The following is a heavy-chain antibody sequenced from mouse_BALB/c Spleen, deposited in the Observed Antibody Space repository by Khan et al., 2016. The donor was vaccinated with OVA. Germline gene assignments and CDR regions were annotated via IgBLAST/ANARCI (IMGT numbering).Heavy chain of an antibody. J-gene: IGHJ4*01. V-gene: IGHV3-2*02. D-gene: IGHD2-3*01. CDR1: GYSITSDYA. Sequence: DVKLVESGPGLVNPSQSLSLTCTVTGYSITSDYAWNWIRQFPGNKLEWMGYINYSSSNNYNPALKRRIFITRDTSKNQFFLQLNSVTTEDTATYYCARDGSRYNYAMDYWGQGTSVTVSS. CDR2: INYSSSN. CDR3: ARDGSRYNYAMDY.